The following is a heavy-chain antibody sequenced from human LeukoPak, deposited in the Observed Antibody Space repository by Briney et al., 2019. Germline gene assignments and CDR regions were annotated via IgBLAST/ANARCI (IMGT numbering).Heavy chain of an antibody. CDR3: ARQAITMIVGGVFDY. J-gene: IGHJ4*02. CDR1: GGSISSSSYY. CDR2: IYYSGST. D-gene: IGHD3-22*01. V-gene: IGHV4-39*01. Sequence: PSETLSLTCTVSGGSISSSSYYWGWIRQPPGKGLEWIGSIYYSGSTYYNPSLKSRVTISVDTSKSQFSLKLSSVTAADTAVYYCARQAITMIVGGVFDYWGQGTLVTVSS.